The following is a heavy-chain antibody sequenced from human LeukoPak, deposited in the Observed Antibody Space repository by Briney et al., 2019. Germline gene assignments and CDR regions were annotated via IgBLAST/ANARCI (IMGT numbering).Heavy chain of an antibody. Sequence: SETLSLTCTVSGGSISSSSYYWGWIRQPPGKGLEWIGSIYYSGSTYYNPSLKSRVTISVDTSKNQFSLKLSSVTAADTAVHYCARHEDSSSWSLYYYYGMDVWGQGTTVTVSS. J-gene: IGHJ6*02. CDR1: GGSISSSSYY. CDR3: ARHEDSSSWSLYYYYGMDV. D-gene: IGHD6-13*01. CDR2: IYYSGST. V-gene: IGHV4-39*01.